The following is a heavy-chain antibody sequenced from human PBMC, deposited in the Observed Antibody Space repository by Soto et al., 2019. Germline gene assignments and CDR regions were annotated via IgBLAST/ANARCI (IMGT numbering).Heavy chain of an antibody. V-gene: IGHV1-2*02. D-gene: IGHD3-3*01. CDR3: ARGGGVGVAGSAAFDM. Sequence: QLHLVQSGAVVKKPGASVTVSCSASGYPVTAYYMHWVRQAPGRGLEWMGGINPATGAAKYTQTFQGRVTLTRDTSTSTGFMEPSGLTSEATAVFYCARGGGVGVAGSAAFDMWGQGTLVTVSS. J-gene: IGHJ3*02. CDR2: INPATGAA. CDR1: GYPVTAYY.